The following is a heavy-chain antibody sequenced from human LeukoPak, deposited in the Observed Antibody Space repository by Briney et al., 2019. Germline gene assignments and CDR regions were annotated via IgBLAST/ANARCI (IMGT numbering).Heavy chain of an antibody. J-gene: IGHJ4*02. V-gene: IGHV3-30*03. CDR2: ISYDGSNK. Sequence: GGSLRLSCAASGFTFSSYGMHWVRQAPGKGLEWVAVISYDGSNKYYADSVKGRFTISRDNSKNTLYLQMNSLRAEDTAVYYCAIGGYYYDSSAHSYWGQGTLVTVSS. D-gene: IGHD3-22*01. CDR1: GFTFSSYG. CDR3: AIGGYYYDSSAHSY.